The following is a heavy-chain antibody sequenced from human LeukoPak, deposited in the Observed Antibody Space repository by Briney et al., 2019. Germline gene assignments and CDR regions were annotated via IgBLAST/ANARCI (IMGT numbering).Heavy chain of an antibody. V-gene: IGHV4-4*02. J-gene: IGHJ6*02. CDR2: IYHSGST. CDR1: GGSISRSNW. Sequence: PSGTLSLTCAVSGGSISRSNWWSWVRQPPGKGLEWIGEIYHSGSTNYNPSLKRRVTISVDKSKNQFSLKLSSVTAADTAVYYCASSIITMVRGIPGGYYYGMDVWGQGTTVTVSS. CDR3: ASSIITMVRGIPGGYYYGMDV. D-gene: IGHD3-10*01.